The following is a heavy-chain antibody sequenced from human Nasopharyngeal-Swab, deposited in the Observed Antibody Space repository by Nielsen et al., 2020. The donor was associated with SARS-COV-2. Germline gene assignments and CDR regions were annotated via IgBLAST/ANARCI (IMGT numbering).Heavy chain of an antibody. CDR2: INDHGDRI. D-gene: IGHD3-10*01. Sequence: GESLKISCSASGFSFSRNAMHWVRQAPGKGLEYVSTINDHGDRIHYADSVAGRFTISRDISTSTLYLQMNSLRTEDTAVYYCVKDLPGTYSFEIWGQGTMVTVSS. J-gene: IGHJ3*02. CDR1: GFSFSRNA. CDR3: VKDLPGTYSFEI. V-gene: IGHV3-64D*08.